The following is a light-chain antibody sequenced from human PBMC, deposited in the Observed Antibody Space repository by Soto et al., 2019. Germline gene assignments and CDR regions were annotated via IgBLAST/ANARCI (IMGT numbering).Light chain of an antibody. CDR3: QQYCSSRTYS. V-gene: IGKV3-20*01. Sequence: EIVLTQSPGTLSLSLGERATLSCRASQSVSSIYLASYQQKPAQAPRLLIYGTSSRATGIPDRFSGSRSGIDFTLSINRLEPEDFAVYYCQQYCSSRTYSFGQGTKLEIK. CDR1: QSVSSIY. CDR2: GTS. J-gene: IGKJ2*03.